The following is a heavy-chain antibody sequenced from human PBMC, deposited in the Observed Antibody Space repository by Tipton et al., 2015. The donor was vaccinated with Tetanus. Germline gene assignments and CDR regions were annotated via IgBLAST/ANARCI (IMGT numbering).Heavy chain of an antibody. CDR3: ARGRGLGPHEYFEH. Sequence: QLVQSGAEVKKPGASVKVSCKASGYTFTHYGVNWVRQAPAQGLEWMGWISPFNENVNYAEKFQGRLTMTTDRSTATVYMDLRSLRSDDTAVYYCARGRGLGPHEYFEHWGQGTLVTVSS. D-gene: IGHD3/OR15-3a*01. J-gene: IGHJ5*02. V-gene: IGHV1-18*01. CDR1: GYTFTHYG. CDR2: ISPFNENV.